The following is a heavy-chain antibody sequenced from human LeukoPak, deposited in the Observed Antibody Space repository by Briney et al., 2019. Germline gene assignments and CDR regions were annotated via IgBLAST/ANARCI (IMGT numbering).Heavy chain of an antibody. Sequence: SETLSLTCTVSGGSISSYYWSWIRQPPGKGLVWIGYIYYSGSTNYNPSLKSRVTISVDTSKNQFSLKLSSVTAADTAVYYCARDGDSSGLVRWGQGTLVTVSS. CDR2: IYYSGST. J-gene: IGHJ4*02. V-gene: IGHV4-59*01. CDR3: ARDGDSSGLVR. D-gene: IGHD6-19*01. CDR1: GGSISSYY.